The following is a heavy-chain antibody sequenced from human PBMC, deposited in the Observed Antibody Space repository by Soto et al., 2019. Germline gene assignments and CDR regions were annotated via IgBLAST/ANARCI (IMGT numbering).Heavy chain of an antibody. V-gene: IGHV3-23*01. J-gene: IGHJ4*02. CDR3: AKVQGSSWYEIDY. Sequence: EVQLLESGGGLVQPGGSLRLSCAASGFTFSNYAVTWVRQAPGKGLEWVSTISGSGGSTYYADSVKGRFTISRDNSKNTLYLQMNSLRAEDPAVYYCAKVQGSSWYEIDYWGQGTLVTVSS. CDR2: ISGSGGST. D-gene: IGHD6-13*01. CDR1: GFTFSNYA.